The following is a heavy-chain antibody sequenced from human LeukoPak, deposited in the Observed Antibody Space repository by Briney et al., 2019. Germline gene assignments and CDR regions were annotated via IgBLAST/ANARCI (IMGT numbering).Heavy chain of an antibody. CDR2: INPNRGGT. V-gene: IGHV1-2*02. CDR1: GYTFSGYY. D-gene: IGHD3-22*01. Sequence: GASVKVSCKASGYTFSGYYIHWVRQAPGQGLEWMGWINPNRGGTNYAEKFQGRVTMTRDTSISTAYMELSRLRSDDTAMYYCARDVDHYDSTGKGFVDIWGQGTMVTVSS. CDR3: ARDVDHYDSTGKGFVDI. J-gene: IGHJ3*02.